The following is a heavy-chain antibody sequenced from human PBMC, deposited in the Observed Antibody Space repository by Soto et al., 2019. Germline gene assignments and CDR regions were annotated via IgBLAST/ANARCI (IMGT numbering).Heavy chain of an antibody. Sequence: QVQLVESGGGVVQPGRSLRLSCAASGFTFSSYGMHWVRQAPGKGLEWVAVIWYDGSNKYNADSVKGRFTISRDNSKNTLYLQMNSLRAEDTAVYYCARDHVGGDYWYYFDYWGQGTLVTVSS. V-gene: IGHV3-33*01. CDR3: ARDHVGGDYWYYFDY. CDR1: GFTFSSYG. CDR2: IWYDGSNK. D-gene: IGHD4-17*01. J-gene: IGHJ4*02.